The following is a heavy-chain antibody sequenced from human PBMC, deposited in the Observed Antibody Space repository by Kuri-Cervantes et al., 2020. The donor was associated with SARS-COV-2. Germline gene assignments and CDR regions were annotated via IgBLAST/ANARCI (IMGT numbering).Heavy chain of an antibody. D-gene: IGHD1-26*01. J-gene: IGHJ3*02. Sequence: GGSLRLSCAASGFTFSSYSMNWVRQAPGKGLEWVSYISSSSTIYYADSVKGRFTISRDNAKNSLYLQMNSLRAEDTAVYYCARGRISRSLLSRGSYWEDAFDIWGQGTMVTVSS. CDR1: GFTFSSYS. CDR3: ARGRISRSLLSRGSYWEDAFDI. CDR2: ISSSSTI. V-gene: IGHV3-48*01.